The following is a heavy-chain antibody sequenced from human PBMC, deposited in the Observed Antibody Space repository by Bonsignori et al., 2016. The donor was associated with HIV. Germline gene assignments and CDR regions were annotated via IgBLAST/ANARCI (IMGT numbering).Heavy chain of an antibody. D-gene: IGHD6-25*01. CDR3: ARAASSSDS. J-gene: IGHJ4*02. CDR2: IIPMLGTA. Sequence: WVRQAPGQGLEWVGGIIPMLGTANYTQKFQGRLTITADKSTNTVYFELTNLRFDDTAVYYCARAASSSDSWGQGTLVTVSS. V-gene: IGHV1-69*06.